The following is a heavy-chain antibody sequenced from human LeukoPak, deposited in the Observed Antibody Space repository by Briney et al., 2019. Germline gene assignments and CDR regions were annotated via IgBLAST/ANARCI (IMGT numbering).Heavy chain of an antibody. J-gene: IGHJ4*02. Sequence: ASVKVSCTVSGYTLTELSMHWVRQAPGKGLEWMGGFDPEDGETIYAQKFQGRVTMTEDTSTDTAYMELSSLRSEDTAVYYCATWITALSSYFDYWGQGTLVTVSS. D-gene: IGHD3-16*01. CDR1: GYTLTELS. V-gene: IGHV1-24*01. CDR2: FDPEDGET. CDR3: ATWITALSSYFDY.